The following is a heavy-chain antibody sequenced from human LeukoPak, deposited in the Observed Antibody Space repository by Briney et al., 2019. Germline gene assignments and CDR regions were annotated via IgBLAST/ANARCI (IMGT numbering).Heavy chain of an antibody. D-gene: IGHD6-19*01. V-gene: IGHV3-23*01. CDR3: AKDEGYSSGIPFED. J-gene: IGHJ4*02. CDR1: GFTFINYA. Sequence: TGGSLRLSCAASGFTFINYAMSWVRQAPGKGLEWVSFISGSGGTTHYADSVKGRFTISRDNLKTTLYLQMNSLRAEDTAVYYCAKDEGYSSGIPFEDWGQGTLVTVSS. CDR2: ISGSGGTT.